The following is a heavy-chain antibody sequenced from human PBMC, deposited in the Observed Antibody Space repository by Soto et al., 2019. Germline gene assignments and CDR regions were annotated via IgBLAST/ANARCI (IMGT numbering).Heavy chain of an antibody. CDR2: TGSGTGPG. CDR1: GGSLSTNP. J-gene: IGHJ4*02. Sequence: SVKVSCKASGGSLSTNPISWVRQAPGQGLEWMGGTGSGTGPGNHAQKFQGRLTVTADKSTSTVYMELTNLSSEDTAVYYCARRHSGGFFRFFDSWGKGPPVPISP. V-gene: IGHV1-69*06. D-gene: IGHD2-15*01. CDR3: ARRHSGGFFRFFDS.